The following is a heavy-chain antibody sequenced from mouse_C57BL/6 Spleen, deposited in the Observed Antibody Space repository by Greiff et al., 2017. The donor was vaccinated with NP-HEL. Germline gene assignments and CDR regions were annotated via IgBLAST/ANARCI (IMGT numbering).Heavy chain of an antibody. CDR2: ISYDGSN. J-gene: IGHJ1*03. CDR1: GYSITSGYY. CDR3: AVYYYGSDWYFDV. Sequence: DVKLQESGPGLVKPSQSLSLTCSVTGYSITSGYYWNWIRQFPGNKLEWMGYISYDGSNNYNPSLKNRISITRDTSKNQFFLKLNSVTTEDTATYYCAVYYYGSDWYFDVWGTGTTVTVSS. D-gene: IGHD1-1*01. V-gene: IGHV3-6*01.